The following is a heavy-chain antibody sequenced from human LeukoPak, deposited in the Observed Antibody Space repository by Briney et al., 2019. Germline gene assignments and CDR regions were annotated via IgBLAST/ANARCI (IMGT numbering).Heavy chain of an antibody. J-gene: IGHJ4*02. CDR3: ARDLGYSYGDY. D-gene: IGHD5-18*01. V-gene: IGHV1-69*05. CDR2: IIPIFGTA. CDR1: GGTFSSYA. Sequence: SVKVSCNASGGTFSSYAISWVRQAPGQGLEWMGRIIPIFGTANYAQKFRGRVTITTDESTSTAYMELSSLRSEDTAVYYCARDLGYSYGDYWGQGTLVTVSS.